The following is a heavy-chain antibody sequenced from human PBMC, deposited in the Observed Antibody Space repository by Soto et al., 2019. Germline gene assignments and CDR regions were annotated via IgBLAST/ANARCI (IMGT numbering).Heavy chain of an antibody. V-gene: IGHV1-18*01. J-gene: IGHJ6*02. CDR2: INTYNGKT. Sequence: QVQLVQSGAEVKNHGASVKVSCKTYGCIFTSYGIGWARQAPGQGLEWMGWINTYNGKTNYAQNLQGRVTLTTDTSTSTAYMELRSLRSNDTAIYYCAMVDVYVTPSPQDVWGQGTTVTVSS. CDR1: GCIFTSYG. CDR3: AMVDVYVTPSPQDV. D-gene: IGHD3-16*01.